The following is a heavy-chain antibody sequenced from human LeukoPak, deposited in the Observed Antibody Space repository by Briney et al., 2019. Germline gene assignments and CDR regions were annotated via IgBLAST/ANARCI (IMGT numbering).Heavy chain of an antibody. J-gene: IGHJ4*02. D-gene: IGHD6-19*01. CDR3: ATETEQWLVFQLDY. Sequence: VGSLRLSPVPPGFTPSSSWPYSVPHTPGNGLVWVSCSNRDGSRTSYAHSVKGRFTISRDNAKNTLYLQMNSLRAEDTAVYYCATETEQWLVFQLDYWGQGTLVTVSS. CDR1: GFTPSSSW. V-gene: IGHV3-74*01. CDR2: SNRDGSRT.